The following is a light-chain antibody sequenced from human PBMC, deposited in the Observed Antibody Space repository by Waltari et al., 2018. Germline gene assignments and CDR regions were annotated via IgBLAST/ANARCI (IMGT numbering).Light chain of an antibody. V-gene: IGKV1-39*01. Sequence: DIQMTQSPSSLSAFMGESVTITCRTSQNIKNYLNWYHQKPGKTPKLLIYGSSSLQSGVPSRFSGSGSGTDFALTINSLQPEDYATYYCQQSYSIPFTFGGGTEVEIK. CDR3: QQSYSIPFT. CDR1: QNIKNY. CDR2: GSS. J-gene: IGKJ4*01.